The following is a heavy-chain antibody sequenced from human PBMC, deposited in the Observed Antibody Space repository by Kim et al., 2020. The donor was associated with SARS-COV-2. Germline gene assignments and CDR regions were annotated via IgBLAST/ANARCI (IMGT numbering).Heavy chain of an antibody. V-gene: IGHV3-74*01. CDR3: ARGPNWGRDFDY. D-gene: IGHD7-27*01. J-gene: IGHJ4*02. CDR1: GFTFSSYW. Sequence: GGSLRLSCAASGFTFSSYWMHWVRQAPGKGLVWVSRINGDGSDTSYADSVKGRFTISRDNAKSTVYLQMNSLRAVDTAVYYCARGPNWGRDFDYWSQGTLVTVSS. CDR2: INGDGSDT.